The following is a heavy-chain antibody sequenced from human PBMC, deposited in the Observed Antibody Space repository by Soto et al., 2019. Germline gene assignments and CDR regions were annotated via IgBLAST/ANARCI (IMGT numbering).Heavy chain of an antibody. CDR1: GFTLENSA. CDR2: IVVGTGST. V-gene: IGHV1-58*02. CDR3: VKSPRRDITASRGRDV. Sequence: GASVKVSCKASGFTLENSAIQWVRQARGHRLEWIGWIVVGTGSTNYAQKFQERVSITRDMSTNTAFMELSSLISDDTAVYFCVKSPRRDITASRGRDVWGQGTTVTVTS. J-gene: IGHJ6*02. D-gene: IGHD3-3*01.